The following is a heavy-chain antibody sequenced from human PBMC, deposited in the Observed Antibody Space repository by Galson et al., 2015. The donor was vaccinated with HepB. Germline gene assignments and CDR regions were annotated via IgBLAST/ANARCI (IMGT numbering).Heavy chain of an antibody. D-gene: IGHD3-3*01. CDR2: IHYGGST. CDR3: ARRRDIQLFRVVKGDPPAPRYTMDV. CDR1: GGSLSVHY. J-gene: IGHJ6*02. V-gene: IGHV4-34*01. Sequence: SETLSLTCAVYGGSLSVHYWSWVRRPPGKGLEWIGEIHYGGSTSYNPSLQSRVTMSVDTSKKQFSLTLTSVTAADTAAYYCARRRDIQLFRVVKGDPPAPRYTMDVWGQGTTVTVSS.